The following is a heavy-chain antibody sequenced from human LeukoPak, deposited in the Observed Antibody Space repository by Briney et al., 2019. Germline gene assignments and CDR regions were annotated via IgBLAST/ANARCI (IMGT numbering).Heavy chain of an antibody. V-gene: IGHV3-30*02. D-gene: IGHD1-7*01. CDR1: GFTFSSYG. CDR3: AKESELRRIDY. J-gene: IGHJ4*02. Sequence: GGSLRLSCAASGFTFSSYGMHWVRQAPGKGLQWVAFIPYDGNNKYYADSVKGRFTISRDNSKNTLYLQMNSLRAEDTAVFYCAKESELRRIDYWGQGTLVTVSS. CDR2: IPYDGNNK.